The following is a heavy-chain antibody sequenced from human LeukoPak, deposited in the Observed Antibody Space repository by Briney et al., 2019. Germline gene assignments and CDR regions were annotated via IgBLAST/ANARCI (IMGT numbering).Heavy chain of an antibody. CDR3: ATHHIPPYGSGREDYYYGMDV. D-gene: IGHD3-10*01. CDR2: IYYSGST. Sequence: SETLSLTCTVSGGSISSYYWSWVRQPPGKGLGWIGYIYYSGSTNYNPSLKSRVTISVDTSKNQFSLKLSSVPAADTAVYYCATHHIPPYGSGREDYYYGMDVWGQGTTVTVSS. V-gene: IGHV4-59*08. J-gene: IGHJ6*02. CDR1: GGSISSYY.